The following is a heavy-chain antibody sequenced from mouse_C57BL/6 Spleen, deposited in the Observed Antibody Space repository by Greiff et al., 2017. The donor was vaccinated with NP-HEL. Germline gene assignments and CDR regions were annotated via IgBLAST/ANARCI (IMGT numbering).Heavy chain of an antibody. CDR1: GFTFSSYA. Sequence: EVMLVESGGGLVKPGGSLKLSCAASGFTFSSYAMSWFRQTPEKRLEWVATISDGGSYTYYPDNVKGRFTISRDNANNNLYQQMGHLKAEDTAMYYCAREKVCVDYWGKGTTLAVSS. J-gene: IGHJ2*01. CDR2: ISDGGSYT. V-gene: IGHV5-4*01. CDR3: AREKVCVDY.